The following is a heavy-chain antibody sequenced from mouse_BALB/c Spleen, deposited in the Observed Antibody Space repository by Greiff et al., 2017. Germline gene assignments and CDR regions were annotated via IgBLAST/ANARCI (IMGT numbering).Heavy chain of an antibody. J-gene: IGHJ4*01. V-gene: IGHV3-8*02. CDR1: GDSITSGY. Sequence: EVKLMESGPSLVKPSQTLSLTCSVTGDSITSGYWNWIRKFPGNKLEYMGYISYSGSTYYNPSLKSRISITRDTSKNQYYLQLNSVTTEDTATYYCARHSGAYYAMDYWGQGTSVTVSS. CDR2: ISYSGST. D-gene: IGHD4-1*01. CDR3: ARHSGAYYAMDY.